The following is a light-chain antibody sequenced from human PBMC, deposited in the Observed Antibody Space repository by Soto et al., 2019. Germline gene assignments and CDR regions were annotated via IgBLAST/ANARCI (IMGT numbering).Light chain of an antibody. CDR2: DAS. CDR1: QTISFS. Sequence: DIKMTQSPATMSASVGDRGTSTCRASQTISFSLAWYQQKPGKARKLLIYDASTLESGVPSRFSGSGSGTEFTLTISGLQPDDFATYYCQQYHGYSLTFGHGTKVDI. J-gene: IGKJ1*01. V-gene: IGKV1-5*01. CDR3: QQYHGYSLT.